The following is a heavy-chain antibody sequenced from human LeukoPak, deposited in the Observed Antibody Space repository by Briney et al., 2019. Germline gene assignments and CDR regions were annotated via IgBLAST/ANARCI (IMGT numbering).Heavy chain of an antibody. V-gene: IGHV3-23*01. J-gene: IGHJ4*02. D-gene: IGHD3-3*01. Sequence: GGSLRLSCAASGFTFSSYAMSWVRQAPGKGLGWVSAISGSGGSTYYADSVKGRFTISRDNSKNTLYLQMNSLRAEDTAVYYCAKYDFWSGYLTTNDLFDYWGQGTLVTVSS. CDR2: ISGSGGST. CDR3: AKYDFWSGYLTTNDLFDY. CDR1: GFTFSSYA.